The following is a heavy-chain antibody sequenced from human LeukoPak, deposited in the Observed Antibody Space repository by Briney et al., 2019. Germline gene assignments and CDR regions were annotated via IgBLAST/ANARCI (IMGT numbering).Heavy chain of an antibody. CDR1: GGSISSYY. CDR3: AREFWAAPSENWFDP. J-gene: IGHJ5*02. D-gene: IGHD3/OR15-3a*01. Sequence: SETLSLTCTVSGGSISSYYWSWIRQPAGKGLEWIGRIYTSGSTNFNPSPKSRVTMSVDTSKNQFSLKLSSVTAADTAVYYCAREFWAAPSENWFDPWGQGTLVTVSS. CDR2: IYTSGST. V-gene: IGHV4-4*07.